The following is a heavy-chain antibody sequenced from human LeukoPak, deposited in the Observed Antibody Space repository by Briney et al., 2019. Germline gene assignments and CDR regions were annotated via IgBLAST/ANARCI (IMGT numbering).Heavy chain of an antibody. V-gene: IGHV3-30*04. Sequence: QPGGSLRLSCAASGFTFSSYAMHWVRQAPGKGLEWVAVISYDGSNKYYADSVKGRFTISRDNSKNTLYLQMNSLRAEDTAVYYCARELDCSGGSCSFFDYWGQGTLVTVSS. CDR2: ISYDGSNK. D-gene: IGHD2-15*01. CDR3: ARELDCSGGSCSFFDY. J-gene: IGHJ4*02. CDR1: GFTFSSYA.